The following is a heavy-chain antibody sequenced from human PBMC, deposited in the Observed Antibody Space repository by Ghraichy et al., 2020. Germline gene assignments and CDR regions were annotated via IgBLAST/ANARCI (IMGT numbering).Heavy chain of an antibody. V-gene: IGHV1-2*02. CDR2: INPTTGGT. CDR3: ARLPRSDFYR. D-gene: IGHD1-26*01. Sequence: ASVKVSCKTSGYTFTDYYLHWVRQAPGQGLEWMGWINPTTGGTHYAQKLQGRVTMTRDTSISTAYMELNSLRFDDTAIYYCARLPRSDFYRWGQGTLVTVSA. CDR1: GYTFTDYY. J-gene: IGHJ5*02.